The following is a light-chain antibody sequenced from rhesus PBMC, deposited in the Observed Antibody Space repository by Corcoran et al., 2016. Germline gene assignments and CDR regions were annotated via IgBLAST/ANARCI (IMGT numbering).Light chain of an antibody. CDR1: QSVGSS. Sequence: ETVVTQSPATLALSPGERATLSCRASQSVGSSLAWYQQKPGQAPRLLIYGASSRATGIPDSVSSSGSGTDFTLTISSLEPEDVGVYYCQQSSNLFTFGPGTKLDIK. CDR3: QQSSNLFT. V-gene: IGKV3-24*04. J-gene: IGKJ3*01. CDR2: GAS.